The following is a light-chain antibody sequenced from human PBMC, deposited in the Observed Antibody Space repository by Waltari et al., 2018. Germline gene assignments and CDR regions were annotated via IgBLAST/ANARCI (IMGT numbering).Light chain of an antibody. CDR1: SSDVGGYNY. V-gene: IGLV2-14*03. J-gene: IGLJ2*01. CDR2: GVS. Sequence: QSAPTQPPSVSGSPGQSVTISCTGTSSDVGGYNYVSWYQHHPGKAPKLMIYGVSNLPSGVSDRFSGSKSGNTASLTISGLQAEDEADYYCCSYTTSSTFVFGGGTRLTVL. CDR3: CSYTTSSTFV.